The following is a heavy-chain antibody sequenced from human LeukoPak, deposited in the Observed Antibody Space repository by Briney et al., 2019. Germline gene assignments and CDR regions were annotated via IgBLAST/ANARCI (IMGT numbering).Heavy chain of an antibody. J-gene: IGHJ6*02. Sequence: SVKVSCKASGGTFSSYAISWVRQAPGQGLEWMGRIIPILGIANYAQKFQGRVTITADKSTSTAYMELSSLRSEDTAVYYCARAPKYYYDSSGYPYGMDVWGQGTTVTVSS. V-gene: IGHV1-69*04. CDR1: GGTFSSYA. CDR3: ARAPKYYYDSSGYPYGMDV. CDR2: IIPILGIA. D-gene: IGHD3-22*01.